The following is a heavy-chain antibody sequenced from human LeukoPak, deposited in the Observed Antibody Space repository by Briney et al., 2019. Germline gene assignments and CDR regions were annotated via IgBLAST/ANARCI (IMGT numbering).Heavy chain of an antibody. CDR1: GGSISSDY. CDR2: IYASGSA. D-gene: IGHD3-3*01. Sequence: PSETLSLTCTVSGGSISSDYWNWIRQPAEKGLEWIGLIYASGSANYNPSLKSRVTMSVDTSKNQFSLKLSSVTAADTAVYYCARRRATIGAFGIWGQGTMVTVSS. CDR3: ARRRATIGAFGI. J-gene: IGHJ3*02. V-gene: IGHV4-4*07.